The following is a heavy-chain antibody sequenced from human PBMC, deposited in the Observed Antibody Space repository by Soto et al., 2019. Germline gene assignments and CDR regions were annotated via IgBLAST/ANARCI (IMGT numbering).Heavy chain of an antibody. CDR2: ISPIFFTA. Sequence: SVKVSCKATGSTFSSYAIRWVRQDPGQGLAWMGWISPIFFTANYAQKSQGRVTSTADESTSTAYMELSSLRSEDTAVYYWASRPVDTSMVTSTYYGMDVWGQGTTVTVSS. CDR1: GSTFSSYA. D-gene: IGHD5-18*01. CDR3: ASRPVDTSMVTSTYYGMDV. V-gene: IGHV1-69*01. J-gene: IGHJ6*02.